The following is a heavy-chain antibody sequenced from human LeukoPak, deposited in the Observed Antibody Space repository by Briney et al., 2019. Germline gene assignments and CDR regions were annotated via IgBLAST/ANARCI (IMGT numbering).Heavy chain of an antibody. CDR3: ARGIIPRGVDYDFWSGYYLRNWFDP. CDR2: IYYSGST. V-gene: IGHV4-39*07. CDR1: GGSISSSSYY. Sequence: PSETLSLTCTVSGGSISSSSYYWGWIRQPPGKGLEWIGSIYYSGSTYYNPSLKSRVTISVDTSKNQFSLKLSSVTAADTAVYYCARGIIPRGVDYDFWSGYYLRNWFDPWGQGTLVTVSS. J-gene: IGHJ5*02. D-gene: IGHD3-3*01.